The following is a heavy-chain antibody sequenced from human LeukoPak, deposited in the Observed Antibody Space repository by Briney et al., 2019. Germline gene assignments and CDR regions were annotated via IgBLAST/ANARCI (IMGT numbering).Heavy chain of an antibody. V-gene: IGHV3-15*01. CDR3: TTVYDSSGYYYTPMWDY. CDR1: GFTFSNAW. Sequence: GGSLRLSCAASGFTFSNAWMSWVRQAPGKGLEWVGRIKSKTDGGTTDYAAPVKGRFTISRDDSKNTLYLQMNSLKTEDTAVYYCTTVYDSSGYYYTPMWDYWGQGTLVTVSS. J-gene: IGHJ4*02. CDR2: IKSKTDGGTT. D-gene: IGHD3-22*01.